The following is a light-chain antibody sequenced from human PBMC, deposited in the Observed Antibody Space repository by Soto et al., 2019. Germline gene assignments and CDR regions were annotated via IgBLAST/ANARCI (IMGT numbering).Light chain of an antibody. V-gene: IGKV1-8*01. CDR3: QQYYSYPIT. CDR2: AAS. CDR1: QGISSY. Sequence: IQMTQSPSSLSASTGDRVTITCRASQGISSYLAWYQQKPGKAPKLLIYAASTLQSGVPSRFSGSGSGTDFTLTISCLQSEDFATYYCQQYYSYPITFGQGTRLDIK. J-gene: IGKJ5*01.